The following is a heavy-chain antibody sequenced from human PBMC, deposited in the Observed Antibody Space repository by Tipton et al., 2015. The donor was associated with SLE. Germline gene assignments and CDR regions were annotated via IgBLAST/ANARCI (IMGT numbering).Heavy chain of an antibody. J-gene: IGHJ2*01. Sequence: TLSLTCTVSGDSISRSYYYWGWIRQPPGKGLGWIGNYYYSGSTYYIPTLKSRITISVHTSKNQFSLRLSSATAADTALYYCASLGMDYYFDLWGRGTLVTVSS. D-gene: IGHD7-27*01. CDR1: GDSISRSYYY. CDR2: YYYSGST. CDR3: ASLGMDYYFDL. V-gene: IGHV4-39*01.